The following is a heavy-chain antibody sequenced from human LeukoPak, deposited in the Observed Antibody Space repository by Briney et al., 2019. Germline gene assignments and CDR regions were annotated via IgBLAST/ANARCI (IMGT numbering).Heavy chain of an antibody. CDR2: IIPIFGTA. CDR1: GGTFSSYA. CDR3: ARQGSYYDKSPYYFDY. V-gene: IGHV1-69*13. D-gene: IGHD3-22*01. Sequence: SVTVSCKASGGTFSSYAISWVRQAPGQGLEWMGGIIPIFGTANYAQKFQGRVTITADESTSTAYMELSSLRSEDTAVYYCARQGSYYDKSPYYFDYWGQGTLVTVSS. J-gene: IGHJ4*02.